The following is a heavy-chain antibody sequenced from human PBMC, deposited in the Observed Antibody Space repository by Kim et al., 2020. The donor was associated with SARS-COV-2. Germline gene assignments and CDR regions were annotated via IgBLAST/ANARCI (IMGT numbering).Heavy chain of an antibody. V-gene: IGHV4-39*01. J-gene: IGHJ5*02. CDR2: IYYSGST. CDR3: ASPNYYEGGWFDP. Sequence: SETLSLTCTVSGGSISSSSYYWGWIRQPPGKGLEWIGSIYYSGSTYYNPSLKSRVTISVDTSKNQFSLKLSSVTAADTAVYYCASPNYYEGGWFDPWGQGTLVTFSS. D-gene: IGHD3-22*01. CDR1: GGSISSSSYY.